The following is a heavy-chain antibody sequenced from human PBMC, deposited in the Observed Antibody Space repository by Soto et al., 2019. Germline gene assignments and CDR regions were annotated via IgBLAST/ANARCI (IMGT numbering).Heavy chain of an antibody. V-gene: IGHV3-23*01. J-gene: IGHJ5*01. CDR3: AKKPNGFDS. CDR2: ISESSSST. Sequence: GGSMRLSCAASGLTFSRLAMAWVRQAPGKGLEWLSSISESSSSTYYADSVKGRFTISKDNSKNMLYLQMNSLRAEDTAVYYCAKKPNGFDSWGQGTLVTVSS. CDR1: GLTFSRLA.